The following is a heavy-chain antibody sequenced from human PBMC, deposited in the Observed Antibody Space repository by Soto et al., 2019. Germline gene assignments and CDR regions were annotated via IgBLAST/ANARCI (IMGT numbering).Heavy chain of an antibody. D-gene: IGHD6-13*01. Sequence: QVQLVESGGGVVQPGRSLRLSCAASGFTFSSYGMHWVRQAPGKGLEWVAVISYAGDYQYYADSVKGRFTISRDNSKNTLYLQMNNLRPEDKAVYFCAKSREGSSWYEGDSWGQGTLVTVSS. CDR1: GFTFSSYG. CDR2: ISYAGDYQ. J-gene: IGHJ4*02. CDR3: AKSREGSSWYEGDS. V-gene: IGHV3-30*18.